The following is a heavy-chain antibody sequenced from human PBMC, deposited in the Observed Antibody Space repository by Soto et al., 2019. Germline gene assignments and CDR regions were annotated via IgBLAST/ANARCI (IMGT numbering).Heavy chain of an antibody. Sequence: SETLSLTCTVSGDSVGSGAFYWSWIRQPPGKGLEWIGYIYYTGRTTYNPSLKSRVTISIDPSKNQFALNVTSVTAADTAIYYCARDSTAFVFDYWGQGALVTVSS. D-gene: IGHD2-2*01. CDR2: IYYTGRT. V-gene: IGHV4-61*08. CDR3: ARDSTAFVFDY. CDR1: GDSVGSGAFY. J-gene: IGHJ4*02.